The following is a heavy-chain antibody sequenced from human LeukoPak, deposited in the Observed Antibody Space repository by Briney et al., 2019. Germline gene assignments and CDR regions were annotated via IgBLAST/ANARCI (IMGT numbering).Heavy chain of an antibody. CDR3: ATFDIVVVPAADSPFDP. Sequence: ASVKVSCKASGYTFTAYGIGWVRQAPGQGLEWMGWINPNSGGTNYAQKFQGRVTMTRDTSISTAYMELSRLRSDDTAVYYCATFDIVVVPAADSPFDPWGQGTLVTVSS. CDR1: GYTFTAYG. V-gene: IGHV1-2*02. D-gene: IGHD2-2*01. CDR2: INPNSGGT. J-gene: IGHJ5*02.